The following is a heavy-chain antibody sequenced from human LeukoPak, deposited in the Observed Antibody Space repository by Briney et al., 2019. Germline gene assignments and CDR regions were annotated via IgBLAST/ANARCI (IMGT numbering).Heavy chain of an antibody. CDR3: AKGSVVPAVNWFDP. CDR2: IGGSGVTT. J-gene: IGHJ5*02. CDR1: GLTFRSYP. D-gene: IGHD2-2*01. Sequence: GGSLRLSCAASGLTFRSYPMSWVRQAPGKGLEWVSVIGGSGVTTYYADSVKGRFTISRDNSKNTLYLQMNSLRAEDTAVYYCAKGSVVPAVNWFDPWGQGTLVTVSS. V-gene: IGHV3-23*01.